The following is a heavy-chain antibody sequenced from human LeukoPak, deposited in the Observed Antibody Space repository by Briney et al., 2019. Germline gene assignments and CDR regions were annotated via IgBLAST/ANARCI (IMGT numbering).Heavy chain of an antibody. D-gene: IGHD3-9*01. CDR1: GFTFSSYG. Sequence: GGSLRLSCAASGFTFSSYGMHWVRQAPGKGLEWVAVISYDGSNKYYADSVKGRFTISRDNSKNTLYLQMNSLRAEDTAVYYCAKDGWEYVILTGYFDYWGQGTLVTVSS. V-gene: IGHV3-30*18. J-gene: IGHJ4*02. CDR2: ISYDGSNK. CDR3: AKDGWEYVILTGYFDY.